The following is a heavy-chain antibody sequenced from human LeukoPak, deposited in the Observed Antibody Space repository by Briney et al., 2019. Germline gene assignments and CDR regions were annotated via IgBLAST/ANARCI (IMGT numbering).Heavy chain of an antibody. D-gene: IGHD3-22*01. CDR2: IYYSGST. J-gene: IGHJ3*02. V-gene: IGHV4-59*08. CDR3: ARGPSSGYPRGAFDI. Sequence: SETLSLTCTVSGGSISSYYRSWIRQPPGKGLEWIGYIYYSGSTNYNPSLKSRVTISVDTSKNQFSLKLSSVTAADTAVYYCARGPSSGYPRGAFDIWSQGTMVTVSS. CDR1: GGSISSYY.